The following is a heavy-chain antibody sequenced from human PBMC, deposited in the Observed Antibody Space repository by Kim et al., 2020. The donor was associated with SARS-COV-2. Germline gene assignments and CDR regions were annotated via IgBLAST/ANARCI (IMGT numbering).Heavy chain of an antibody. CDR2: IIPILGIA. D-gene: IGHD3-9*01. Sequence: SVKVSCKASGGTFSSYAISWVRQAPGQGLEWMGRIIPILGIANYAQKFQGRVTITADKSTSTAYMELSSLRSEDTAVYYCARDTPVGYYILTGYYTFDIWGQGTMVTVSS. V-gene: IGHV1-69*04. CDR1: GGTFSSYA. J-gene: IGHJ3*02. CDR3: ARDTPVGYYILTGYYTFDI.